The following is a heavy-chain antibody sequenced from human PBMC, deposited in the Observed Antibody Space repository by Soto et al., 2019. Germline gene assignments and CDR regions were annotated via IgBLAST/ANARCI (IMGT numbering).Heavy chain of an antibody. Sequence: PSETLSLTCSVSGDSISSYHWSWIRQPAGKGLEWIGRIYASGDTNYNPSLKSRVTMSVDTSKNQFSLKLSAVTAADTAVHYCASEYTETVAGPTPYFFDSWGQGTLVTVSS. D-gene: IGHD6-19*01. J-gene: IGHJ4*02. CDR3: ASEYTETVAGPTPYFFDS. CDR2: IYASGDT. V-gene: IGHV4-4*07. CDR1: GDSISSYH.